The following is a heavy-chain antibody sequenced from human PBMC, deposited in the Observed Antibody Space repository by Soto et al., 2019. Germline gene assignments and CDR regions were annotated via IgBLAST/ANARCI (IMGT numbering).Heavy chain of an antibody. CDR1: GGSISSGDYY. V-gene: IGHV4-30-4*01. J-gene: IGHJ5*02. D-gene: IGHD1-20*01. CDR3: ARDRYNRYNWFDP. CDR2: IYYSGST. Sequence: SETLSLTCTVSGGSISSGDYYWSWIRQPPGKGLEWIGYIYYSGSTYYNPSLKSRVTISVDTSKNQFSLKLSSVTAADTAVYYCARDRYNRYNWFDPWGQGTLVTVSS.